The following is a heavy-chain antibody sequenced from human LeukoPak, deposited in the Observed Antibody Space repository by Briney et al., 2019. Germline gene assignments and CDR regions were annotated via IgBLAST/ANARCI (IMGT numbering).Heavy chain of an antibody. J-gene: IGHJ4*02. CDR1: GFSFISYG. D-gene: IGHD3-10*01. Sequence: PGGSLRLSCGASGFSFISYGMHWVRQAPGKGLEWVGVISDAGRSKHYADSVKGRFTISRDNSKNTLYLQMNSLRAEDTAVYYCAKGAYGSGSYLMDYWGQGTLVTVSS. CDR3: AKGAYGSGSYLMDY. CDR2: ISDAGRSK. V-gene: IGHV3-30*18.